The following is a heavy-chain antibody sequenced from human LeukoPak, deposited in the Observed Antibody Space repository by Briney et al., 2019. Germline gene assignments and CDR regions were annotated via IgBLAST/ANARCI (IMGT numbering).Heavy chain of an antibody. Sequence: GGSLRLSCAASGFTFSNYWMSWVRQAPGKGLEWVANIKQDGSEKYYVDSVKGRFTISRDNAKNSLYLQMNSLRAEDTAVYYCARDDGQRLANSYLAVWGQGTLVTVSS. J-gene: IGHJ4*02. CDR1: GFTFSNYW. D-gene: IGHD6-19*01. V-gene: IGHV3-7*01. CDR3: ARDDGQRLANSYLAV. CDR2: IKQDGSEK.